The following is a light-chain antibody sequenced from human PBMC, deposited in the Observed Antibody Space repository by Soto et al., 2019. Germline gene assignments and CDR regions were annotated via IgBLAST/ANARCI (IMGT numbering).Light chain of an antibody. J-gene: IGKJ4*02. CDR2: DAS. Sequence: EIVLTQSPATLSLSPGERATLSCRASQSVSSYLAWYQQKPGQAPRLLIYDASNRATSIPARFSGSGSGTDFTLPSSSLEPEDFAVYYCQQRSNWPPGLTFGGGTKVEIK. CDR1: QSVSSY. V-gene: IGKV3-11*01. CDR3: QQRSNWPPGLT.